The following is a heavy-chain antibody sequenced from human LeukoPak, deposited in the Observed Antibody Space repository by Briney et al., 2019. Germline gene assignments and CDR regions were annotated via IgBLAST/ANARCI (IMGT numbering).Heavy chain of an antibody. Sequence: PSETLSLTCSVSGGSISSSDFYWGWIRQPPGKGLEWIGSIYYSGGTYYNPSLKSRVTMSVDTAKNQFSLRLTSVTAADTAVYFCAREGVVVSTIPYYYALDVWGQGTTVTVSS. CDR3: AREGVVVSTIPYYYALDV. CDR1: GGSISSSDFY. D-gene: IGHD2-21*02. V-gene: IGHV4-39*07. J-gene: IGHJ6*02. CDR2: IYYSGGT.